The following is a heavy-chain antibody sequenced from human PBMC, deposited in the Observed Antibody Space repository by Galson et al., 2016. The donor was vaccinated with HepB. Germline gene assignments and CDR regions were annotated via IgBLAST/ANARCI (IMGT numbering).Heavy chain of an antibody. CDR3: ARGFGAFNL. J-gene: IGHJ3*01. V-gene: IGHV3-48*03. CDR1: GFTFSTYE. CDR2: ISTTGGTR. Sequence: LSCAASGFTFSTYEMTWVRHAPGRGRQWVSYISTTGGTRYYADSVKGRFTISRDNARESLYLQMNSLRSDDTGVYYCARGFGAFNLWGRGTMVTVSS. D-gene: IGHD3-10*01.